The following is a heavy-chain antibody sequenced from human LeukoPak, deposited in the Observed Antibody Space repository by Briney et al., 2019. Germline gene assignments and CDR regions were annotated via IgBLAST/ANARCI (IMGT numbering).Heavy chain of an antibody. V-gene: IGHV3-23*01. D-gene: IGHD6-13*01. CDR3: AKGSSWFLYTWFDP. CDR2: ISGSGGST. Sequence: QPGGSLRLSCAASGFTFSNAWMTWVRQAPGKGLEWVSAISGSGGSTYYADSVKGRFTISRDNSKNTLYLQMNSLRAEDTAVYYCAKGSSWFLYTWFDPWGQGTLVTVSS. CDR1: GFTFSNAW. J-gene: IGHJ5*02.